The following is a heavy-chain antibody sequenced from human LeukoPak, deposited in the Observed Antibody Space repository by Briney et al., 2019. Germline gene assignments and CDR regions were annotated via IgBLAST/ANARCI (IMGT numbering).Heavy chain of an antibody. J-gene: IGHJ4*02. V-gene: IGHV3-66*01. CDR3: ARKGEYSSFDY. CDR1: GFTVSSNY. D-gene: IGHD6-6*01. CDR2: IYSGGST. Sequence: GGSLRLSCAASGFTVSSNYMSWVRQAPGKGLEWVSVIYSGGSTYYADSVKGRFTISRDNSKNTLYLQMNSLRAEDTAVYYCARKGEYSSFDYWGQGTLVTVSS.